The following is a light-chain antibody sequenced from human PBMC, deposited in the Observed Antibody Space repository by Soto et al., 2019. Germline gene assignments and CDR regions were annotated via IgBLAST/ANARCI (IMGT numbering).Light chain of an antibody. V-gene: IGLV4-69*01. J-gene: IGLJ3*02. Sequence: QLVLTQSPSASASLGASVKLTCTLPSGHSNYAVAWHQQQPEKGPRFLVKVNSDGSHTKGDGIPDRFSGSSSGAERFLTISSLQSEDEADYYCQTWGAGWVFGGGTKLTVL. CDR1: SGHSNYA. CDR2: VNSDGSH. CDR3: QTWGAGWV.